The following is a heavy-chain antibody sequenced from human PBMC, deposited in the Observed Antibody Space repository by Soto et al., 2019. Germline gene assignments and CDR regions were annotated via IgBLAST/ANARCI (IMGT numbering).Heavy chain of an antibody. CDR2: IYHSGST. Sequence: PSETLSLTCSVSGGTITSGGSSWNWIRQSPGKGLEWIAYIYHSGSTYYNPSLKSRVTISVDRSENQFSLKLNSVTAEDTAVYYCVRESVASGPNYFDTWGPGTLVTVSS. J-gene: IGHJ5*02. CDR1: GGTITSGGSS. V-gene: IGHV4-30-2*06. D-gene: IGHD6-6*01. CDR3: VRESVASGPNYFDT.